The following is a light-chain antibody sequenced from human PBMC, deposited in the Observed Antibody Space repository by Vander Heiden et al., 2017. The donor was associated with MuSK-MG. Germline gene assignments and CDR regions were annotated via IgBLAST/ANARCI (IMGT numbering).Light chain of an antibody. J-gene: IGKJ5*01. V-gene: IGKV1-33*01. Sequence: DNQMTQSPSSLSASVGDRVTITCQASQDISNYINWYQQKAGKAPKRLIYDASNVVTGLPSRYRGSGSRTDFTCTISSLQPEDLATYYSQQDDNLPITFGQGTRLEIK. CDR3: QQDDNLPIT. CDR2: DAS. CDR1: QDISNY.